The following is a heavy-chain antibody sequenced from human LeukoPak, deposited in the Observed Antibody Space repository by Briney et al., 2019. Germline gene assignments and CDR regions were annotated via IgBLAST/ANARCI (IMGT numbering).Heavy chain of an antibody. CDR2: IYYSGST. V-gene: IGHV4-34*01. D-gene: IGHD3-10*01. CDR1: GGSFSGYY. J-gene: IGHJ4*02. CDR3: AREGYGSGSYPGFDY. Sequence: PSETLSLTCAVYGGSFSGYYWSWIRQPPGKGLEWIGSIYYSGSTYYNPSLKSRVTISVDTSKNQFSLKLSSVTAADTAVYYCAREGYGSGSYPGFDYWGQGTLVTVSS.